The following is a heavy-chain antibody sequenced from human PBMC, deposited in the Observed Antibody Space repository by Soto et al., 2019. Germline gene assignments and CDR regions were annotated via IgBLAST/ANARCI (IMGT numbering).Heavy chain of an antibody. D-gene: IGHD1-26*01. Sequence: GGSLRLSCAASGFTLSRYAMSWVRQAPGKGLEWVSAISGSGGSTYYADSVKGRFTIARDNSKNTLYLQMNRLRAEDTAVYYCARTQSSRIVGSTNYFDYWGQGTLVTVSS. CDR2: ISGSGGST. CDR1: GFTLSRYA. J-gene: IGHJ4*02. CDR3: ARTQSSRIVGSTNYFDY. V-gene: IGHV3-23*01.